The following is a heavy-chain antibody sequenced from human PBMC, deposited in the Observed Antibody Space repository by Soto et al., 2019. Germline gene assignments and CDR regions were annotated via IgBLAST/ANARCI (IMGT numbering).Heavy chain of an antibody. D-gene: IGHD3-10*01. J-gene: IGHJ5*02. CDR2: INHSGST. CDR3: ARSLYYGSGSYHP. V-gene: IGHV4-34*01. CDR1: GGSFSGYY. Sequence: QVQLQQWGAGLLKPSETLSLTCAVYGGSFSGYYWSWIRQPPGKGLEWIGEINHSGSTNYNPSLKSRVTISVDTSKNQFSLKLSSVTAADTAVYYCARSLYYGSGSYHPWGQGTLVTVSS.